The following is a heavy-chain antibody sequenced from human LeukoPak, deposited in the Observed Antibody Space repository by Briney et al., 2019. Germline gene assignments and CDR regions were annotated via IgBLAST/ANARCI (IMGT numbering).Heavy chain of an antibody. CDR2: ISSSGNTI. J-gene: IGHJ3*02. V-gene: IGHV3-11*01. D-gene: IGHD3-3*01. CDR3: ARELAKEWLSSGAFDI. CDR1: GFTFSDYY. Sequence: GGSLRLSCAASGFTFSDYYMSWIRQAPGKGLEWVSYISSSGNTIYYADSVKGRFTISRDNAKNSLYLQMNSLRAEDTAVYYCARELAKEWLSSGAFDIWGQGTMVTVSS.